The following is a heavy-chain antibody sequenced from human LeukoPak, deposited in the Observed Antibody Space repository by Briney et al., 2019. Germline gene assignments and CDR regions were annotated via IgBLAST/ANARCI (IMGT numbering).Heavy chain of an antibody. CDR3: ARCIVGSTRRVEGSDY. D-gene: IGHD1-26*01. Sequence: SETLSLTCTVSGGSISSSSYYWGWIRQSPGEGLEWIGRIYYSGSTYYNPSLKSRVTISVDTSKNQFSLKLSSVTAADTAVYYCARCIVGSTRRVEGSDYWGQGTLVTVSS. V-gene: IGHV4-39*01. J-gene: IGHJ4*02. CDR2: IYYSGST. CDR1: GGSISSSSYY.